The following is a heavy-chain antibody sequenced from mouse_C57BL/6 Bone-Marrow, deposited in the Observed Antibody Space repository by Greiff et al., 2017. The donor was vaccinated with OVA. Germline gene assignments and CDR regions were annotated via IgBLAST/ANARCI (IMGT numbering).Heavy chain of an antibody. Sequence: DVQLQESGPGLVKPSQSLSLTCSVTGYSITSGYYWNWIRQFPGNKLEWMGYISYDGSNNYNPSLKNRISITRDTSKNQFFLKLNSVTTEDTATYYCARGDGRVYFDYWGQGTTLTVSS. CDR3: ARGDGRVYFDY. CDR2: ISYDGSN. V-gene: IGHV3-6*01. D-gene: IGHD3-3*01. CDR1: GYSITSGYY. J-gene: IGHJ2*01.